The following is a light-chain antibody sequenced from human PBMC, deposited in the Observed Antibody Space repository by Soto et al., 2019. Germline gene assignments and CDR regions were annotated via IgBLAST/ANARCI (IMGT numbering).Light chain of an antibody. V-gene: IGLV2-14*01. Sequence: QSALTQPASVSGSPGQSITISCTGSSTDIGGYNFVSWYQQHSGKAPKLVIFEVTNRPSGVSNRFSGSKSGNTASLTISGLQAEDEADYYCSSYTSSSTLLFGGGTQLTVL. CDR1: STDIGGYNF. J-gene: IGLJ2*01. CDR3: SSYTSSSTLL. CDR2: EVT.